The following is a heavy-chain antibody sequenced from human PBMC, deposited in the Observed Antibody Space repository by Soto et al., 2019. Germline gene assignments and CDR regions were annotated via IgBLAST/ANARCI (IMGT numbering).Heavy chain of an antibody. CDR1: GFTFSSYG. J-gene: IGHJ4*02. D-gene: IGHD6-13*01. Sequence: QVQLVESGGGVVQPGRSLRLSCAASGFTFSSYGMHWVRQAPGKGLEWVAVIWYDGSNKYYADSVKGRFTISRDNSKNTLYLQMNSLRAEDTAVYYCAREAISRVFDYWGQGTLVTVSS. CDR2: IWYDGSNK. V-gene: IGHV3-33*01. CDR3: AREAISRVFDY.